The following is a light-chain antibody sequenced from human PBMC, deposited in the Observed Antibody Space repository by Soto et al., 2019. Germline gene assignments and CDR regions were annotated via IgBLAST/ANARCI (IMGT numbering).Light chain of an antibody. V-gene: IGKV3-20*01. CDR3: QQYGGSPRT. CDR2: GAS. J-gene: IGKJ1*01. CDR1: QSVSSN. Sequence: EILMTQSPATLSLSPGEISTLSCRASQSVSSNLAWYQQKPGQAPRLLIYGASNRATGIPDRFSGSGSGTDFTLTISKLEPEDFAVYHCQQYGGSPRTFGQGTKVDI.